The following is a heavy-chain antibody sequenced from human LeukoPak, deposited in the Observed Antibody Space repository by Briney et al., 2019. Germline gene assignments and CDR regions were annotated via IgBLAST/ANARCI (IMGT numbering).Heavy chain of an antibody. CDR2: IYYSGST. D-gene: IGHD2-15*01. J-gene: IGHJ5*02. CDR1: GGSISSYY. V-gene: IGHV4-59*08. CDR3: ARHSPLGELLLPWFDP. Sequence: SETLSLTCTVSGGSISSYYRSWIRQPPGKGLEWIGYIYYSGSTNYNPSLKSRVTISVDTSKNQFSLKLSSVTAADTAAYYCARHSPLGELLLPWFDPWGQGTLVTVSS.